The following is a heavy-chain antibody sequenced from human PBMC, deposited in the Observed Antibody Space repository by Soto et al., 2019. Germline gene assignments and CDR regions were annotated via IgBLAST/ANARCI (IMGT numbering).Heavy chain of an antibody. CDR1: GFTFNNAW. CDR3: TTDMSSSQTPSTFDF. V-gene: IGHV3-15*07. Sequence: EVQLVESGGGLVKPGGSLRVSCAASGFTFNNAWMNWVRQTPGKGLEWVGRIKSHTDGGTTEYAATVKGRFTISIDDAKNTLYLQMHSLKTADSAVYYSTTDMSSSQTPSTFDFWGQGPLVTFS. D-gene: IGHD6-13*01. CDR2: IKSHTDGGTT. J-gene: IGHJ4*02.